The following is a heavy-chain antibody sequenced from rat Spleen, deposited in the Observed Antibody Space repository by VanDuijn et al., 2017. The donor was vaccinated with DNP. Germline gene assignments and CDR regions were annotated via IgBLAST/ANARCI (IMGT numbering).Heavy chain of an antibody. D-gene: IGHD1-11*01. J-gene: IGHJ3*01. CDR3: AAHYGGFGY. CDR1: GFTFSDYN. V-gene: IGHV5-7*01. Sequence: EVQLVESGGGLVQPGRSLKLSCVGSGFTFSDYNMAWVRQAPKKGLEWVATISHDGSSTNYRDSVKGRFTLSRDNAESTLYLQMDSLRSEDTATYYCAAHYGGFGYWGQGTLVTVSS. CDR2: ISHDGSST.